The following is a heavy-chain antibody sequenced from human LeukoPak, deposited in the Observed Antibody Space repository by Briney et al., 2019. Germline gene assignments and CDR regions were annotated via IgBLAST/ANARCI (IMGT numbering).Heavy chain of an antibody. V-gene: IGHV3-48*01. CDR3: ARDSYYDNSGLIDY. CDR2: ISSSSSNI. J-gene: IGHJ4*02. Sequence: PGGSLRLSCAASGFTFSSHSMNWVRQFPGKGLEWVSYISSSSSNIYYADSVRGRFTISRDNSKNTLYLQMNSLRAEDTAVYYCARDSYYDNSGLIDYWGQGTLVTVSS. D-gene: IGHD3-22*01. CDR1: GFTFSSHS.